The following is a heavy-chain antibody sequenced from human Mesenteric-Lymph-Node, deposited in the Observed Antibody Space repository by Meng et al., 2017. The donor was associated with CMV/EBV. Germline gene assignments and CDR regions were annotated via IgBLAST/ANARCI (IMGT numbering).Heavy chain of an antibody. V-gene: IGHV4-39*07. D-gene: IGHD2-2*02. J-gene: IGHJ5*02. CDR1: GVSISTSDHY. CDR2: VHNNGGT. CDR3: VRGCTSTSCYRGNWLDP. Sequence: SETLSLTCIVSGVSISTSDHYWGWIRQAPGKGLEWIGSVHNNGGTYYKSSLRSRVSISIDTSKNLFSLKLISVTAADTAVYYCVRGCTSTSCYRGNWLDPWGQGTLVTVSS.